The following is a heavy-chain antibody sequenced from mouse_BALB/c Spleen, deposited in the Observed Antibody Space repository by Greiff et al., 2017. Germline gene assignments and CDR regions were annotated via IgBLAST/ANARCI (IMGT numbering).Heavy chain of an antibody. CDR2: IDPANGNT. D-gene: IGHD2-1*01. J-gene: IGHJ3*01. CDR3: ARGGNYGGWFAY. CDR1: GFNIKDTY. Sequence: VQLKQSGAELVKPGASVKLSCTASGFNIKDTYMHWVKQRPEQGLEWIGRIDPANGNTKYDPKFQGKATITADTSSNTAYLQLSSLTSEDTAVYYCARGGNYGGWFAYWGQGTLVTVSA. V-gene: IGHV14-3*02.